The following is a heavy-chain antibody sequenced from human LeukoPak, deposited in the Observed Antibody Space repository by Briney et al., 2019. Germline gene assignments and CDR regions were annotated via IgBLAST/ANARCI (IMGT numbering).Heavy chain of an antibody. CDR2: INAGNGNT. D-gene: IGHD5-12*01. Sequence: ASVKVSCKASGYTFTSYAMHWVRQAPGQRLEWMGWINAGNGNTKYSQEFQGRVTITRDTSASTAYMELSSLRSEDMAVYYCARDSGYSGYDMGFDYWGQGTLVTVSS. CDR3: ARDSGYSGYDMGFDY. J-gene: IGHJ4*02. CDR1: GYTFTSYA. V-gene: IGHV1-3*03.